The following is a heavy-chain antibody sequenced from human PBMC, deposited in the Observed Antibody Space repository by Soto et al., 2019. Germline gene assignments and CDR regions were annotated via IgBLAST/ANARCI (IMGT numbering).Heavy chain of an antibody. Sequence: SVKVSYKASGWTFSNSYVQLVGQARGQRLEWMGWIVVGAGNTNYAQELQGRLTITRDVSTNTAYMELRGLRSEDTAVYYCAAELYSGGRCCSFDIWGQGTMVTVSS. D-gene: IGHD2-15*01. V-gene: IGHV1-58*01. J-gene: IGHJ3*02. CDR1: GWTFSNSY. CDR3: AAELYSGGRCCSFDI. CDR2: IVVGAGNT.